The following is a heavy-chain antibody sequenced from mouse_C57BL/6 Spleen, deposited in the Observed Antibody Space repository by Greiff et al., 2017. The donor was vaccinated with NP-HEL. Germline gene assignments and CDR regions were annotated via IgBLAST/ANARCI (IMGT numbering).Heavy chain of an antibody. Sequence: QVQLQQSGPELVKPGASVKISCKASGYAFSSSWMNWVKQRPGKGLEWIGRIYPGDGDTNYNGKFKGKATLTADKSSSTAYMQLSRLTSEDSAVFFCARGGFITTVVAPLFDYWGQGTTLTVSS. V-gene: IGHV1-82*01. CDR3: ARGGFITTVVAPLFDY. D-gene: IGHD1-1*01. CDR1: GYAFSSSW. J-gene: IGHJ2*01. CDR2: IYPGDGDT.